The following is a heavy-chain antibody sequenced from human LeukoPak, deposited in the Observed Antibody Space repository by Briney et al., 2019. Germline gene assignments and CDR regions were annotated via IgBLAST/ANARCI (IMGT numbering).Heavy chain of an antibody. Sequence: ASVKVSCKASGYTFTGYYMHWVRQAPGQGLEWMGIINPSGGSTSYAQKFQGRVTMTRDTSTSTVYMELSSLRSEDTAVYYCARDLEVAAAGTGLVFYWGQGTLVTVSS. J-gene: IGHJ4*02. V-gene: IGHV1-46*01. CDR3: ARDLEVAAAGTGLVFY. CDR1: GYTFTGYY. CDR2: INPSGGST. D-gene: IGHD6-13*01.